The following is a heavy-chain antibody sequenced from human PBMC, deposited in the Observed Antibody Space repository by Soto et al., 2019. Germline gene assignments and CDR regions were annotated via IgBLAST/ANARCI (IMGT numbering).Heavy chain of an antibody. J-gene: IGHJ6*02. CDR2: ISYDGSNK. CDR3: ARERGYSYGYYGMDV. Sequence: QVQLVESGGGVVQPGRSLRLSCAASGFTFSSCAMHWVRQAPGKGLEWVAVISYDGSNKYYADSVKGRFTISRDNSKNTLYLQMNSLRAEDTAVYYCARERGYSYGYYGMDVWGQGTTVTVSS. V-gene: IGHV3-30-3*01. D-gene: IGHD5-18*01. CDR1: GFTFSSCA.